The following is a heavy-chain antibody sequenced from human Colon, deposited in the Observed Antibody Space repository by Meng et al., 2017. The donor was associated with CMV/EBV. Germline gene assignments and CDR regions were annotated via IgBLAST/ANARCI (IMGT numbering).Heavy chain of an antibody. CDR3: ARVPDSRAPEDDY. V-gene: IGHV1-69*15. D-gene: IGHD6-6*01. Sequence: ASGGTFSSYAINWVRQAPGHGLEWIGNIIPMFRKTHYAQKFQGRVTITAGESSGTVFMELSSLTLDDTAIYFCARVPDSRAPEDDYWGQGTLVTVSS. CDR1: GGTFSSYA. J-gene: IGHJ4*02. CDR2: IIPMFRKT.